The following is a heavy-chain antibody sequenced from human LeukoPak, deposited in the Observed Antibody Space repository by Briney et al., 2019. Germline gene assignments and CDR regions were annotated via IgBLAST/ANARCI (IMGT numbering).Heavy chain of an antibody. CDR2: IYYSGST. V-gene: IGHV4-39*01. J-gene: IGHJ4*02. CDR3: ARQFWSGYSSLDY. D-gene: IGHD3-3*01. Sequence: SETLSLTCTVSGGSISSSSYYWGWIRHPPGKGLGWIGSIYYSGSTYYNPSLKSRVTISVDTSKNQFSLKLSSVTAADTAVYYCARQFWSGYSSLDYWGQGTLVTVSS. CDR1: GGSISSSSYY.